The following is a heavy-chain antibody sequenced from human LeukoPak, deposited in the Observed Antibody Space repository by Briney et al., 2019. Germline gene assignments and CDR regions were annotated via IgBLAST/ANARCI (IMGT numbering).Heavy chain of an antibody. J-gene: IGHJ4*02. V-gene: IGHV4-61*01. CDR2: ISNSGST. CDR3: ARSPSGYRFDS. CDR1: GGYVNRGTFF. D-gene: IGHD3-22*01. Sequence: PSETLSLTCAVSGGYVNRGTFFWTWIRKPPGKGLEWIGYISNSGSTNYHPSLKSRVTISSDTSKTQFTLKLTSVTAADTAVYYCARSPSGYRFDSWGQGTLVPSLQ.